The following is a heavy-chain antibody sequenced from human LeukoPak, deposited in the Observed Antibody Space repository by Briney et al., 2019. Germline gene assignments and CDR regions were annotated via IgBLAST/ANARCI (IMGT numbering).Heavy chain of an antibody. CDR2: IYTSGTT. CDR1: GGSISSYY. CDR3: ARDPLGADAFDI. V-gene: IGHV4-4*07. D-gene: IGHD1-26*01. Sequence: PSETLSLTCTVSGGSISSYYRSWIRQPAGKGLEWIGRIYTSGTTNYNPSLKSRVTMSVDTSKNQFSLKLSSVTAADTPVYYCARDPLGADAFDIWGQGTMVTVSS. J-gene: IGHJ3*02.